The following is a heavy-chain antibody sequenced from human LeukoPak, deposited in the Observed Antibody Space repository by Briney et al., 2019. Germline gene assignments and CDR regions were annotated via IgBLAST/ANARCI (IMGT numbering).Heavy chain of an antibody. Sequence: PGGSLRLSCAASGFTFSSFTMNWVRQAPGKGLEWVSSISSSSSYIYYADSVRGRFTISRDNAKSSLYLQMNSLRAEDTAIYYCARGSGGAFDIWGQGTMVTVSS. D-gene: IGHD3-10*01. CDR1: GFTFSSFT. J-gene: IGHJ3*02. CDR3: ARGSGGAFDI. CDR2: ISSSSSYI. V-gene: IGHV3-21*01.